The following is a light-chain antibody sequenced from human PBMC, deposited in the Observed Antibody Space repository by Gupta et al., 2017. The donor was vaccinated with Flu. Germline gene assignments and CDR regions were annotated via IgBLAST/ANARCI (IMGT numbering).Light chain of an antibody. CDR1: SSNIGRYT. V-gene: IGLV1-44*01. CDR3: AVWDDSLGGHYA. J-gene: IGLJ1*01. CDR2: DFS. Sequence: QSALTQPPSASGTPGQRVTFSCSGSSSNIGRYTVDWYQQLPGAAPKLLIYDFSDRPSGVPDRFSGSKSGTSASLAISGLQSEDEADYYCAVWDDSLGGHYAFGSGTKVTVL.